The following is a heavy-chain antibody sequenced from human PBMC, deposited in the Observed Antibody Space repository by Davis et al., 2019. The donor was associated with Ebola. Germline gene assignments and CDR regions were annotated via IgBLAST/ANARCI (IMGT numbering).Heavy chain of an antibody. Sequence: GGSLRLSCAASGFTFSSFGMHWVRQAPGKGLEWVAVISYNEDPEFYADSVKGRFTISRDNSRNTLYLQMNNLRPGDTAVYYCAKDLIGYGGPLDHWGQGTLVTVSS. CDR1: GFTFSSFG. V-gene: IGHV3-30*18. J-gene: IGHJ1*01. D-gene: IGHD4-23*01. CDR2: ISYNEDPE. CDR3: AKDLIGYGGPLDH.